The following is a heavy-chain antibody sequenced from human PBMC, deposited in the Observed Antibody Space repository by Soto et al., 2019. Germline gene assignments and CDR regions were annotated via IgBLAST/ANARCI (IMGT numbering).Heavy chain of an antibody. Sequence: QVQLQESGPGLVKPSGTLSLTCAVSGDSVSSPYYWCWVRQPPGKGLEWIGEVFHTGTTSYNPSLRRRGTISMDKSNNQFSLDLSSVTAAGTAVYYCARSAGWYAVHSWGPGTLVIVSS. CDR3: ARSAGWYAVHS. J-gene: IGHJ4*02. V-gene: IGHV4-4*02. CDR2: VFHTGTT. CDR1: GDSVSSPYY. D-gene: IGHD6-19*01.